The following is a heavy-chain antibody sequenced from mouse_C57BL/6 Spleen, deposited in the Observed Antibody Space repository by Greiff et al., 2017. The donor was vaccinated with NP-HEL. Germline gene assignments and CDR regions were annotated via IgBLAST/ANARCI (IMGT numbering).Heavy chain of an antibody. Sequence: QLQQSGAELVPPFSSFPLSFHSSFYTFTYYYINFFNQRPGQGLEWIARIYPGSGNTYYNEKFKGKATLTAEKSSSTAYMQLSSLTSEDSAVYFCARSYYGSSYAMDYWGQGTSVTVSS. J-gene: IGHJ4*01. CDR1: FYTFTYYY. CDR3: ARSYYGSSYAMDY. D-gene: IGHD1-1*01. CDR2: IYPGSGNT. V-gene: IGHV1-76*01.